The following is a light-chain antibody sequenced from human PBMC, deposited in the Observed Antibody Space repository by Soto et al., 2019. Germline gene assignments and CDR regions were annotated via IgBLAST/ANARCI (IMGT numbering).Light chain of an antibody. CDR1: QSISSY. J-gene: IGKJ3*01. V-gene: IGKV1-39*01. CDR2: GAS. Sequence: DIQMAQSPSSLSASVGDRVTITCRASQSISSYLNWYQQKPGKAPKLLMSGASSLQSGVPSRFSGSGSGTDFTLTITSLQPDDFANYYCQKTYSIPFTFGPGTKVGIK. CDR3: QKTYSIPFT.